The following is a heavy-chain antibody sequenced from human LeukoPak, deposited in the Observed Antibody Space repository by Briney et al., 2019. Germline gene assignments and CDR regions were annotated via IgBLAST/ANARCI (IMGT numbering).Heavy chain of an antibody. Sequence: SETLSLTCTVSGGSISSYYWSWIRQPPGKGLEWIGYTYYSGSTNYNPSLKSRVTISVDTSKNQFSLKLSSVTAADTAVYYCARAYSGSYYRAFDIWGQGTMVTVSS. CDR1: GGSISSYY. V-gene: IGHV4-59*01. D-gene: IGHD1-26*01. CDR3: ARAYSGSYYRAFDI. CDR2: TYYSGST. J-gene: IGHJ3*02.